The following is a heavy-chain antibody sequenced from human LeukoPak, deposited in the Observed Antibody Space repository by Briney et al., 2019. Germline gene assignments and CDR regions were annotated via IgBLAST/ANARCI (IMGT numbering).Heavy chain of an antibody. Sequence: GASVKVSCKASGYTFTSYGISWVRQAPGQGLEWMGWISACNGNTNYAQKLQGRVTMTTDTSTRTAHMEVRSLRSDDTAVYYCARDRSLVGATGCDYWGQGTLVTVSS. CDR2: ISACNGNT. CDR3: ARDRSLVGATGCDY. CDR1: GYTFTSYG. V-gene: IGHV1-18*01. J-gene: IGHJ4*02. D-gene: IGHD1-26*01.